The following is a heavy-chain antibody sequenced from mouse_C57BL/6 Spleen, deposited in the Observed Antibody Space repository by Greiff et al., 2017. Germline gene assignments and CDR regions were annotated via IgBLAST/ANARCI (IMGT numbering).Heavy chain of an antibody. D-gene: IGHD2-10*02. CDR1: GYAFSSYW. CDR3: ATYGNYYRFDY. J-gene: IGHJ2*01. CDR2: IYPGDGDT. Sequence: QVQLQQSGAELVKPGASVKISCKASGYAFSSYWLNWVKQRPGKGLEGIGQIYPGDGDTNYNGKFKGKATLTADKSSSTAYMQLSSLTSEDSAVYFCATYGNYYRFDYWGQGTTLTVSS. V-gene: IGHV1-80*01.